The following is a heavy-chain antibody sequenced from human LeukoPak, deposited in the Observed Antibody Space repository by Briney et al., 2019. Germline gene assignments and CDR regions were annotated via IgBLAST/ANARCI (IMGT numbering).Heavy chain of an antibody. CDR1: GGSISSGSYY. J-gene: IGHJ6*02. D-gene: IGHD2-15*01. Sequence: SETLSLTCTVSGGSISSGSYYWSWIRQPPGKGLEWIGYIYYSGSTNYNPSLKSRVTISVDTSKNQFSLKLSSVTAADTAVYYCARGVVAAYYYYGMDVWGQGTTVTVSS. V-gene: IGHV4-61*01. CDR2: IYYSGST. CDR3: ARGVVAAYYYYGMDV.